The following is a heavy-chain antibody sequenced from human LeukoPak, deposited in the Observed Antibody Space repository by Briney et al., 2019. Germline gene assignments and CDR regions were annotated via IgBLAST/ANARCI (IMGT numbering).Heavy chain of an antibody. CDR2: IYSGGST. CDR1: GFTVSSNY. CDR3: ARDRQSYLDR. Sequence: GGSLRLSCAASGFTVSSNYMSWARQAPGKGLEWVSVIYSGGSTYYADSVKGRFTISRDNSKNTLYLQMNSLRAEDTAVYYCARDRQSYLDRWARETVLTVSS. D-gene: IGHD5-24*01. J-gene: IGHJ4*02. V-gene: IGHV3-66*01.